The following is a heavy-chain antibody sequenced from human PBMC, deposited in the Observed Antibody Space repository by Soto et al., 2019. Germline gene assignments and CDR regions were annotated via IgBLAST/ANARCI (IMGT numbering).Heavy chain of an antibody. D-gene: IGHD6-19*01. J-gene: IGHJ1*01. CDR3: AREGYSSGWYERTEYFQH. CDR1: GYTFTSYA. CDR2: ISAYNGNT. Sequence: GASVKVSGKAFGYTFTSYAISWVRQAPGQGLEWMGWISAYNGNTNYAQKLQGRVTMTTDTSTSTAYMELRSLRSDDTAVYYCAREGYSSGWYERTEYFQHWGQGTLVTVSS. V-gene: IGHV1-18*01.